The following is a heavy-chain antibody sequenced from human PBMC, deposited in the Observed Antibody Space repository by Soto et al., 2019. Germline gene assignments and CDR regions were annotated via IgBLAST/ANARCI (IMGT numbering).Heavy chain of an antibody. Sequence: SVKVYCKVCGGTVSNYAIDWVRLAPGHGLEWMGGIVPIFGTTYYTQKFQGRATIIADDSTTTAYLEMSSLRSEDTAIYYCARVEAVAGLYTSHGLDVWG. CDR1: GGTVSNYA. CDR2: IVPIFGTT. D-gene: IGHD6-19*01. V-gene: IGHV1-69*13. CDR3: ARVEAVAGLYTSHGLDV. J-gene: IGHJ6*02.